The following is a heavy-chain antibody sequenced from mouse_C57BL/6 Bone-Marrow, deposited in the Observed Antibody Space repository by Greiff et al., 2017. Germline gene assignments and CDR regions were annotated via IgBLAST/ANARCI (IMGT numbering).Heavy chain of an antibody. CDR3: ARRTTAWYFDV. D-gene: IGHD1-2*01. J-gene: IGHJ1*03. CDR2: IDPSDSYT. V-gene: IGHV1-50*01. CDR1: GYTFTSYW. Sequence: VQLQQPGAELVKPGASVKLSCKASGYTFTSYWMQWVKQRPGQGLEWIGEIDPSDSYTNYNQKFKGKATLTVDTSSSTAYMQLSSLTSEDSAVYYCARRTTAWYFDVWGTGTTVTVSS.